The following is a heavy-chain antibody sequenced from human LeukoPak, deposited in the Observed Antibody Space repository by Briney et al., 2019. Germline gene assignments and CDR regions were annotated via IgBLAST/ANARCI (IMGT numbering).Heavy chain of an antibody. CDR3: AREDGDGYNSGYYYGMDV. Sequence: SETLSLTRTVSGGSISSYYWSWIRQPPGKGLEWIGYIYYSGSTNYNPSLKSRVTISVDTSKNQFSLKLSSVTAADTAVYYCAREDGDGYNSGYYYGMDVWGQGTTVTVSS. V-gene: IGHV4-59*01. CDR1: GGSISSYY. J-gene: IGHJ6*02. D-gene: IGHD5-24*01. CDR2: IYYSGST.